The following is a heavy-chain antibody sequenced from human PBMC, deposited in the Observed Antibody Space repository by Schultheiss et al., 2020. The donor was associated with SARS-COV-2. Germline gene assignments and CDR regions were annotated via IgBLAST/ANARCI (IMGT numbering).Heavy chain of an antibody. D-gene: IGHD2-8*01. J-gene: IGHJ4*02. CDR1: GFTFSTYA. CDR2: ISSNGGRT. V-gene: IGHV3-64*04. Sequence: GESLKISCSASGFTFSTYAMHWVRQAPGKGLEYISVISSNGGRTYHVDSVKGRFTISRDNSKNTLYLQMNSLRAEDTAVYYCATLPEGVYAIHFDYWGQGTLVTVSS. CDR3: ATLPEGVYAIHFDY.